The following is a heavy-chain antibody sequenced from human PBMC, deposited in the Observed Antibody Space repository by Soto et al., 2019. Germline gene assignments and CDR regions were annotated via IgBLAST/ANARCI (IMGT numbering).Heavy chain of an antibody. CDR2: INAYNGNT. J-gene: IGHJ4*02. CDR3: ARDSGYGIFDY. V-gene: IGHV1-18*01. D-gene: IGHD5-12*01. Sequence: APMKGSLQASCFTFTPHAFSWGGQAPGQGLEWMGWINAYNGNTNYAQKLQGRVTMTTDTSTSTAYMELRSLRSDDTAVYYCARDSGYGIFDYWGQGTLVTVSS. CDR1: CFTFTPHA.